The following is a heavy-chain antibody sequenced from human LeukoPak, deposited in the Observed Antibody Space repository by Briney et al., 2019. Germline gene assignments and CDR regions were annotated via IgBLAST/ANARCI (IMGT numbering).Heavy chain of an antibody. Sequence: SVKVSCKASGGTFSSYAISWVRQAPGQGLEWMGGIIPIFGTANYAQKFQGRVTITADESTSTAYMELGSLRSEDTAVYYCARKYSSSWYSTWFDPWGQGTLVTVSS. CDR3: ARKYSSSWYSTWFDP. J-gene: IGHJ5*02. D-gene: IGHD6-13*01. CDR1: GGTFSSYA. CDR2: IIPIFGTA. V-gene: IGHV1-69*13.